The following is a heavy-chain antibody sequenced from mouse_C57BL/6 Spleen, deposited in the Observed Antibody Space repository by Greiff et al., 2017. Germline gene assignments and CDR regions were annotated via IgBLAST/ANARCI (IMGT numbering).Heavy chain of an antibody. CDR3: AISTVVAPFDY. CDR1: GYAFSSSW. CDR2: IYPGDGDT. D-gene: IGHD1-1*01. J-gene: IGHJ2*01. V-gene: IGHV1-82*01. Sequence: VQLQESGPELVTPGASVKISCKASGYAFSSSWMNWVKQRPGKGLEWIGRIYPGDGDTNYNGKFKGKATLTADKSSSTAYMQLSSLTSEDSAVYFCAISTVVAPFDYWGQGTTLTVSS.